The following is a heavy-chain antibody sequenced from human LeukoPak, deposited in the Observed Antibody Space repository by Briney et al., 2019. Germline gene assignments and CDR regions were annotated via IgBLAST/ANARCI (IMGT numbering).Heavy chain of an antibody. V-gene: IGHV3-21*01. J-gene: IGHJ6*04. CDR1: GFTFSTYS. CDR2: ISSSSIYI. CDR3: AELGITMIGGV. Sequence: GGSLRLSCAASGFTFSTYSMNWVRQAPGKGLEWVSSISSSSIYIYYADSVKGRSTISRDNAKNSLYLQMNSLRAEDTAVYYCAELGITMIGGVWGKGTTVTISS. D-gene: IGHD3-10*02.